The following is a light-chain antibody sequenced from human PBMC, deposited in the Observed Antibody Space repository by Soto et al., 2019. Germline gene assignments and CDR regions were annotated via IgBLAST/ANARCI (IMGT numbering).Light chain of an antibody. CDR3: QQYGNSPIT. CDR1: QSLGSNS. J-gene: IGKJ5*01. V-gene: IGKV3-20*01. Sequence: TVLTQSTGTLSLSPGETATLSCRASQSLGSNSLVWYQQKPGQPPRLLISGVSNRATDIPDRFSGSGSGTDFTLTITRLESEDFAVYACQQYGNSPITFGQGTRLEIK. CDR2: GVS.